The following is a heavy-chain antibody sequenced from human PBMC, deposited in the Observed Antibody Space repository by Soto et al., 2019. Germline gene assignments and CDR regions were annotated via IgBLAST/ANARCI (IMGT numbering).Heavy chain of an antibody. Sequence: ASVEVSCKXSGYTFTGYYMHWVRQAPGQGLEWMGWINPNSGGTNYAQKFQGWVTMTRDTSISTAYMELSRLRSDDTAVYYCAREGGYCSSTSCHDAFDIWGQGTMVTVSS. J-gene: IGHJ3*02. D-gene: IGHD2-2*01. CDR1: GYTFTGYY. CDR3: AREGGYCSSTSCHDAFDI. V-gene: IGHV1-2*04. CDR2: INPNSGGT.